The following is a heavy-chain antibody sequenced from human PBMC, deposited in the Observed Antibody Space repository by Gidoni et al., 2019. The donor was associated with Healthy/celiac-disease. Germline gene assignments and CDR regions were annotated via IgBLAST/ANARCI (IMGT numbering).Heavy chain of an antibody. CDR3: ARASTVVFDY. D-gene: IGHD4-17*01. J-gene: IGHJ4*02. V-gene: IGHV4-59*01. CDR2: TYYSGST. Sequence: VQLQETGPGLVKPSETLSLPCSVSGGSISSYYWSWLRQPPGKGLEWIVYTYYSGSTNYNPSLKSRVTISVDTSKNQFSLKLSSVTAADTAVYYCARASTVVFDYWGQGTLVTVSS. CDR1: GGSISSYY.